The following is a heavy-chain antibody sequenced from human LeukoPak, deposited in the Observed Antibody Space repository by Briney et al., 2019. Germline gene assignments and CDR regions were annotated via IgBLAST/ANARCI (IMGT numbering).Heavy chain of an antibody. D-gene: IGHD1-26*01. V-gene: IGHV1-2*02. Sequence: ASVKVSCKASGYTFTGYYMHWVRQAPGQGLEWMGWINPNSGGTNYAQKFQGRVTMTRDTSISTAYMDLRSLRSDDTAVYYCARDEVGAIYFDYWGQGTLVTVSS. J-gene: IGHJ4*02. CDR1: GYTFTGYY. CDR2: INPNSGGT. CDR3: ARDEVGAIYFDY.